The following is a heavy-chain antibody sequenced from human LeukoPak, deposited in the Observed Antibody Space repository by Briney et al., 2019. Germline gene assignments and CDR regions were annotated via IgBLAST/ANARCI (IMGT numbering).Heavy chain of an antibody. J-gene: IGHJ4*02. CDR1: GGSISSSSYY. D-gene: IGHD1-20*01. CDR2: INHSGST. Sequence: SETLSLTCTVSGGSISSSSYYWGWIRQPPGKGLEWIGEINHSGSTNYNPSLKSRVTISVDTSKSQFSLKLSSVTAADTAVYYCARKGGITGDINYFDYWGQGTLVTVSS. CDR3: ARKGGITGDINYFDY. V-gene: IGHV4-39*07.